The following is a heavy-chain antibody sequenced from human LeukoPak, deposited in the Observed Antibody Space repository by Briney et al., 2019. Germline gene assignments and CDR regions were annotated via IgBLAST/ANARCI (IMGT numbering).Heavy chain of an antibody. CDR2: ISYDGSNK. CDR1: GFTFSTYG. Sequence: PGGSLRLSCEVSGFTFSTYGMHWVRQAPGKGLEWVAVISYDGSNKYYADSVKGRFTISRDNSKNTLYLQMSSLRPEDTAVYYCAREIGAAPVYWGQGTLVTVSS. CDR3: AREIGAAPVY. V-gene: IGHV3-30*03. D-gene: IGHD6-6*01. J-gene: IGHJ4*02.